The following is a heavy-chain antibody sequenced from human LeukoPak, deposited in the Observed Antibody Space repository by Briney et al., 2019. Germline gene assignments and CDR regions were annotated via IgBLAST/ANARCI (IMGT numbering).Heavy chain of an antibody. CDR1: GFTFSSYW. V-gene: IGHV3-74*01. CDR3: ARAPYSSGWYYFDY. Sequence: GGSLRLSCAASGFTFSSYWMHWVRQAPGKGLVWVSRINSDGSSTSYADSVKGRFTISRDNAKNTLYLQMNGLRAEDTAVYYCARAPYSSGWYYFDYWGQGTLVTVSS. CDR2: INSDGSST. D-gene: IGHD6-19*01. J-gene: IGHJ4*02.